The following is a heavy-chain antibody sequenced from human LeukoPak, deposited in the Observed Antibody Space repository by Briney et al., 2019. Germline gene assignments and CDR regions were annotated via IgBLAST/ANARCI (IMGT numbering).Heavy chain of an antibody. J-gene: IGHJ4*02. CDR1: GVTFTNYA. CDR2: ISISGGST. Sequence: GGSLRLSCAASGVTFTNYAMTWDRQAPGKGLEWVSGISISGGSTDYADSVKGRFTISRDNSKNTLYLQMNSLRAEDTAVYYCAKVPAGNKVEYWGQGTLVTVSS. V-gene: IGHV3-23*01. D-gene: IGHD6-19*01. CDR3: AKVPAGNKVEY.